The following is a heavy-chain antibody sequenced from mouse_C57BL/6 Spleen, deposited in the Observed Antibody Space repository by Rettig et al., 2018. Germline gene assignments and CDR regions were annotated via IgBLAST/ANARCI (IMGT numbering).Heavy chain of an antibody. V-gene: IGHV6-6*01. Sequence: WVRQSPEKGLEWVAEIRNKANNHATYYAESVKGRFTISRDDSKSSVYLQMNSLRAEDTGIYYCTPLTGPYAMDYWGQGTSVTVSS. CDR2: IRNKANNHAT. CDR3: TPLTGPYAMDY. D-gene: IGHD4-1*01. J-gene: IGHJ4*01.